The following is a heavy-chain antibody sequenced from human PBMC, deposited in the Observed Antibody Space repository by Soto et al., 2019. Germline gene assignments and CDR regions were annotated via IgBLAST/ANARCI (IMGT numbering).Heavy chain of an antibody. J-gene: IGHJ4*02. V-gene: IGHV1-69*01. CDR2: IIPIVDTT. D-gene: IGHD4-17*01. CDR3: SGCPYGDYDFGSLDY. Sequence: QVQLVQSGAEVKKPGSSVKVSCRASGGTFTSYAFSWVRQAPGQGLEWMAGIIPIVDTTSYAQKFQGRVTITADESTSTAYMELSSLRSGDTAVYYCSGCPYGDYDFGSLDYWGQGTLVTVSS. CDR1: GGTFTSYA.